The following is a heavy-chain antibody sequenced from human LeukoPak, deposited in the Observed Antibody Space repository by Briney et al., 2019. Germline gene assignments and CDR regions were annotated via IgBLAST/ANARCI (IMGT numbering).Heavy chain of an antibody. V-gene: IGHV4-59*08. J-gene: IGHJ3*01. D-gene: IGHD3-16*01. CDR2: IYYTGTT. Sequence: SETLSLTCTVSGGSISGTYYWSWIRQPPGKGLEWIGYIYYTGTTDSNPSLKSRVTISLDTSNNQFSLNLSSVTAADTAVYYCARRWVYDKRAFDAWGQGTMVTVSS. CDR1: GGSISGTYY. CDR3: ARRWVYDKRAFDA.